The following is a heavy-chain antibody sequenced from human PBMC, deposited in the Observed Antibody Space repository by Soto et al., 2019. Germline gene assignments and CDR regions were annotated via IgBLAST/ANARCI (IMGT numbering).Heavy chain of an antibody. CDR2: INHSGRT. J-gene: IGHJ4*02. D-gene: IGHD3-3*01. CDR1: GGSFSGYY. CDR3: ASRRPSRGVRFKVWYFDY. Sequence: QVQLQQWGAGLLKPSETLSLTCAVYGGSFSGYYWSWIRQPPGKGLEWIGEINHSGRTNYNPSLTSRVTISVDTSKNQFSLKLSSVTAAATAVYYCASRRPSRGVRFKVWYFDYWGQGTLVTVSS. V-gene: IGHV4-34*01.